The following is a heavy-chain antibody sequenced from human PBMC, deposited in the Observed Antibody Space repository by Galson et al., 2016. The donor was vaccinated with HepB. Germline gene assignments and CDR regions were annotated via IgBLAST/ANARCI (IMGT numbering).Heavy chain of an antibody. J-gene: IGHJ4*02. Sequence: SVKVSCKASGYTFNTYNMHWVRQAPGRGLEWMGIIKPSGGNTIYAQKFQDRITMTRDTSTSAVYMELISLRSGDTAVYYCARELDHSFYFDYWGQGTLLTVSS. CDR3: ARELDHSFYFDY. V-gene: IGHV1-46*02. CDR2: IKPSGGNT. D-gene: IGHD1-14*01. CDR1: GYTFNTYN.